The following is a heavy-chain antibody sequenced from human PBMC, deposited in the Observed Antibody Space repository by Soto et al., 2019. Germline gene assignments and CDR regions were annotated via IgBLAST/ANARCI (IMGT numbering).Heavy chain of an antibody. Sequence: SETLSLTCTVSGGSISSFYWSWIRQPPGKGLEWIGYIYGSGTTTYNPILKSRVIMSIDTSKNQFSLKLNSVTAADTAVYFCARGATSTLEYWGQGTQVTVSS. J-gene: IGHJ4*02. V-gene: IGHV4-59*01. CDR3: ARGATSTLEY. CDR2: IYGSGTT. CDR1: GGSISSFY. D-gene: IGHD2-15*01.